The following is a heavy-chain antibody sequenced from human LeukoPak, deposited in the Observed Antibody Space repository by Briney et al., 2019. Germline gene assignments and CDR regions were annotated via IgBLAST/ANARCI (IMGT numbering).Heavy chain of an antibody. D-gene: IGHD2-2*01. CDR1: GFTFSSYS. CDR2: ISSSSSYI. CDR3: ARDCSSTGCSGKAFDI. V-gene: IGHV3-21*01. J-gene: IGHJ3*02. Sequence: GGSLRLSCAASGFTFSSYSMNWVRQAPGKGLEWVSSISSSSSYIYYADSVKGRFTISRDNAKNSLYLQMNSLRAEDTAVYYCARDCSSTGCSGKAFDIWGQGTMVTVSS.